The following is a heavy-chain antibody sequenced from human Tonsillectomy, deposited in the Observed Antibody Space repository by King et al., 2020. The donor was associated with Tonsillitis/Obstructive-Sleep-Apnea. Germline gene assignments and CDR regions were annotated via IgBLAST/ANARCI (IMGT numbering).Heavy chain of an antibody. CDR1: GYSFTNYW. CDR2: IYPSDSFS. D-gene: IGHD1-1*01. Sequence: VQLVESGAEVKKPGKSLKISCKDSGYSFTNYWIAWVRQMPGEGLEWMGIIYPSDSFSRYRPSFQGQVTISAYKSISTAYLQWSSLKASDTAMYYCATLSTGMGGGAFVFWGQGTMVTVSS. J-gene: IGHJ3*01. V-gene: IGHV5-51*01. CDR3: ATLSTGMGGGAFVF.